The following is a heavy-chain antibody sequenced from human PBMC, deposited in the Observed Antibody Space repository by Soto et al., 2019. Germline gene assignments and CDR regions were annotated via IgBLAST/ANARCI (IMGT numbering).Heavy chain of an antibody. D-gene: IGHD3-22*01. Sequence: LRLSCAASGFTFSSYGMHWVRQAPGKGLEWVAVIWYDGSNKYYADSVKGRFTISRDNSKNTLYLQMNSLRAEDTAVYYCARVAMSSGYYYYYYGMDVWGQGTTVTVSS. V-gene: IGHV3-33*01. CDR2: IWYDGSNK. CDR3: ARVAMSSGYYYYYYGMDV. J-gene: IGHJ6*02. CDR1: GFTFSSYG.